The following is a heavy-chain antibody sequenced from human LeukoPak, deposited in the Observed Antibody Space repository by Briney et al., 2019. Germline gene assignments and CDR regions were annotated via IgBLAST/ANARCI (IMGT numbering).Heavy chain of an antibody. D-gene: IGHD4-17*01. Sequence: SSQTLSLTCTVSGASISSGNDYWTWFRQPAGKGLEWIGRIHTSGSTIYNPSLISRFTISLDTSTNQLSLNLNSVTATDTAVYYCARVVNHGYSDYWGQGTLVTVSS. V-gene: IGHV4-61*02. CDR2: IHTSGST. CDR3: ARVVNHGYSDY. J-gene: IGHJ4*02. CDR1: GASISSGNDY.